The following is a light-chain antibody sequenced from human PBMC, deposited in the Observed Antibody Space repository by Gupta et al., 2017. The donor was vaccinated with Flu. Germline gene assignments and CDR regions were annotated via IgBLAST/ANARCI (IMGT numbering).Light chain of an antibody. CDR3: QQDNSYMT. Sequence: DIQMTQSPSTLAAFVGDRVTITCRDSQHIDVWLAWYQQKPGRAPNLIVYKASRGESGVPVRFVGGGYGKEFTLTSNRRQYEDFANYYGQQDNSYMTFGQGTKVEIK. J-gene: IGKJ1*01. V-gene: IGKV1-5*01. CDR2: KAS. CDR1: QHIDVW.